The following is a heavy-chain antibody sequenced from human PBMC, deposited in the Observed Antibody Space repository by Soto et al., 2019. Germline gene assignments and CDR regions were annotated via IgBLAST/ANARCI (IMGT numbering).Heavy chain of an antibody. CDR3: AREQPLNVYSYCYYYYYDMDV. Sequence: ASVKVSCKASGYTFTSYDINWVRQATGQGIEWMGWMNPNSGNTGDAQKFQGRVTMTTNTSISTAYMELGSLRSEDTAVYYCAREQPLNVYSYCYYYYYDMDVWCQWTSVTVSS. CDR2: MNPNSGNT. D-gene: IGHD5-18*01. J-gene: IGHJ6*02. CDR1: GYTFTSYD. V-gene: IGHV1-8*01.